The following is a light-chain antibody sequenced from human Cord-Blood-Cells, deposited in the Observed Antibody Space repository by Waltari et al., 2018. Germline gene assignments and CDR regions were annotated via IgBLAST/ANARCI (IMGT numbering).Light chain of an antibody. J-gene: IGKJ2*01. CDR2: WAS. CDR1: QSVLYSSNNKNY. V-gene: IGKV4-1*01. CDR3: QQYYSTPYT. Sequence: DIVMTQSPDSLAVSLRERATITCTSTQSVLYSSNNKNYLAWYQQKPGQPPKLLIYWASTRESGVADRFSGSGSGTDFTLTISSLQAEDVAVYYCQQYYSTPYTFGQGTKLEIK.